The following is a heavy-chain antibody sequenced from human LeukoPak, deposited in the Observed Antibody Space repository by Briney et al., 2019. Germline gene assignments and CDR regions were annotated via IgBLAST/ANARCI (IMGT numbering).Heavy chain of an antibody. V-gene: IGHV1-2*02. CDR3: ARGEGGIDYGDYAYYFDY. Sequence: ASVKVSCKASGYTFTGYYMHWVRQAPGQGLEWMGWINPNSGGTNYAQKFQGRVTMTRDTSISTAYMELSRLRSDDTAVYYCARGEGGIDYGDYAYYFDYGGQGTLVTVSS. CDR1: GYTFTGYY. CDR2: INPNSGGT. D-gene: IGHD4-17*01. J-gene: IGHJ4*02.